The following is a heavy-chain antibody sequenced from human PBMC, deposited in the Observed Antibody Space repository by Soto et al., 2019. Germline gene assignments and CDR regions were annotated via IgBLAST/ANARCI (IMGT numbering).Heavy chain of an antibody. CDR3: ARSTFWYYHETGGYYGFEN. J-gene: IGHJ4*02. V-gene: IGHV4-39*01. CDR1: GGSTTSSGYY. Sequence: QLQLQESGPGLVKPSQTLSLTCTVSGGSTTSSGYYWGWIRQPPGKGLEWIGSISYKGTTYYNPSLKSRVTISVDTSKNQFSLKLSSVTAADTAVFYCARSTFWYYHETGGYYGFENWGQGTLVTVSS. CDR2: ISYKGTT. D-gene: IGHD3-22*01.